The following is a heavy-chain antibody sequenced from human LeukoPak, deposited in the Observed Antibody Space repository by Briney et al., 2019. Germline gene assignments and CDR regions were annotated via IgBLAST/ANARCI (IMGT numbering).Heavy chain of an antibody. V-gene: IGHV3-21*01. D-gene: IGHD6-25*01. CDR1: GFTFSSYS. Sequence: GGSLRLSCAASGFTFSSYSMNWVRQAPGKGLEWVSSISTSSIYIYYADSVKGRSTISRGNAKNSLYLQMNSLRAEDTAVYYCARGRANVAADNWFDPWGQGTLVTVSS. J-gene: IGHJ5*02. CDR2: ISTSSIYI. CDR3: ARGRANVAADNWFDP.